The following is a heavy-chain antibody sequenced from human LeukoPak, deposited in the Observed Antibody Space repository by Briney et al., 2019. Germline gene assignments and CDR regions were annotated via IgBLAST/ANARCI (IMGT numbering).Heavy chain of an antibody. V-gene: IGHV4-39*01. D-gene: IGHD4-17*01. Sequence: SETLSLTCTVSGGSVSSSRYYWGWIRQPPGKGLEWIGSIFYSGTTYYNPSLESRVTISIDTSKNPFSLKLSSVTAADTAVYYCAAPTTVTAPFDYWGQGTLVTVSS. CDR2: IFYSGTT. CDR3: AAPTTVTAPFDY. J-gene: IGHJ4*02. CDR1: GGSVSSSRYY.